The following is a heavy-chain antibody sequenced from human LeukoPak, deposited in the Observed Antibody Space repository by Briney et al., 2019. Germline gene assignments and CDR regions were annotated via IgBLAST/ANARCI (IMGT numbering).Heavy chain of an antibody. J-gene: IGHJ4*02. D-gene: IGHD2-8*02. V-gene: IGHV4-34*01. CDR1: GGSFSGYY. Sequence: SETLSLTCAVYGGSFSGYYWTWIRQPPGKGLEWIGEANHNGGTNYSPSLKSRITISVDTSKNQFSLKLNSVTAADTAVYFCARGIVLTGYASFDYWGQGTPVTVSS. CDR2: ANHNGGT. CDR3: ARGIVLTGYASFDY.